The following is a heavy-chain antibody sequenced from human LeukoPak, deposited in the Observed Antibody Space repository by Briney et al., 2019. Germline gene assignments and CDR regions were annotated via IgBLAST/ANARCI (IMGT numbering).Heavy chain of an antibody. CDR1: GYRFSRYG. CDR2: VSVLNGDT. Sequence: ASVKVSCKASGYRFSRYGISWVRQAPGQGPEWVGWVSVLNGDTKYAQKFQGRVTVTTEISTDTAYMELSSLRSDDTGVYYCARGHGYYYYMDVWGKGTTVTVTS. J-gene: IGHJ6*03. V-gene: IGHV1-18*01. CDR3: ARGHGYYYYMDV. D-gene: IGHD6-13*01.